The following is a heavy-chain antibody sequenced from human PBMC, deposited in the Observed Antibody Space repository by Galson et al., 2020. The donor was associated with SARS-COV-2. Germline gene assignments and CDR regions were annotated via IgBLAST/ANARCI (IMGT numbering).Heavy chain of an antibody. CDR2: INNSGST. J-gene: IGHJ4*02. D-gene: IGHD3-9*01. V-gene: IGHV4-34*01. CDR3: ARGRRLQRYYDILTGCPLAGVDY. CDR1: VGSFSGYY. Sequence: SETLSLTCAVYVGSFSGYYWSWIRQPPGKGLEWIGEINNSGSTNYNPSLKSRVTLSVDASKNQFSLRLSSVTAADTAVYYCARGRRLQRYYDILTGCPLAGVDYWGQGTLVTVSS.